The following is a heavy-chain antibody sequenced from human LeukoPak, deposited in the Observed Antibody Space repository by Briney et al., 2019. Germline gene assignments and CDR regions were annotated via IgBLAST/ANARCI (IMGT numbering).Heavy chain of an antibody. V-gene: IGHV3-23*01. D-gene: IGHD4-11*01. CDR1: GFTFRSYA. CDR3: AKGPTVTSGHFDY. CDR2: ISGSGGIT. Sequence: GGSLRLSCAASGFTFRSYAMSWVRQAPGKGLEWVASISGSGGITYYADSVRGRLTVSRDKSINTLYLHMNSLRAEDTAVYYCAKGPTVTSGHFDYWGQGTLVTVSS. J-gene: IGHJ4*02.